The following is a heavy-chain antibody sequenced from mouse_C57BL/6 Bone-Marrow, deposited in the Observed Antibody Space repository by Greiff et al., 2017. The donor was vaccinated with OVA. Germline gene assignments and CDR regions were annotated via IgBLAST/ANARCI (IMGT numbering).Heavy chain of an antibody. CDR2: IAPENGDT. J-gene: IGHJ2*01. CDR1: GYTFTSYW. V-gene: IGHV14-4*01. CDR3: TTYRY. Sequence: VHVKQPGAELVKPGASVKMSCKASGYTFTSYWITWVKQRPGQGLEWIGWIAPENGDTEYASKFQGKATITADTSSNTAYLQLSSLTSEDTAVYYCTTYRYWGQGSTLTVSS.